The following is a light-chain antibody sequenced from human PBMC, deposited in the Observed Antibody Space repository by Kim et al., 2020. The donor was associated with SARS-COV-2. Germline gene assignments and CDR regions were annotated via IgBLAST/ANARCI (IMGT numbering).Light chain of an antibody. J-gene: IGKJ2*01. CDR2: AAS. Sequence: EIVLTQSPGTLSLSPGERATLSCRASQSVSSTYLAWYQQKPGQAPRLLIYAASRRATDIPDRFSGSGSGTDFTLTISRLEPEDFGVYYCQQFDNSRLYTFGQGTKLEI. V-gene: IGKV3-20*01. CDR3: QQFDNSRLYT. CDR1: QSVSSTY.